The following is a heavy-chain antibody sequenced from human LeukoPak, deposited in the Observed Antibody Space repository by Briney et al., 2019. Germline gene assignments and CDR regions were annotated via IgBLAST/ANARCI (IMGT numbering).Heavy chain of an antibody. D-gene: IGHD7-27*01. CDR1: GFDFSAYW. CDR2: INLGGSAS. Sequence: GGSLRLFCSASGFDFSAYWMNWVRQAPGKGPEWVANINLGGSASSYVDSVKGRCTISRDNARNSLYLQMNSLRVDDTAVYYCAAWGLHNYWGQGTLVTVSS. CDR3: AAWGLHNY. V-gene: IGHV3-7*01. J-gene: IGHJ4*02.